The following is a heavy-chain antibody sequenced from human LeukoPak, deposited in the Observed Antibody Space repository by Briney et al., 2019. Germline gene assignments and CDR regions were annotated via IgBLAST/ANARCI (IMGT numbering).Heavy chain of an antibody. CDR1: GGSISSYY. CDR2: IYTSGST. J-gene: IGHJ4*02. Sequence: SETLSLTCTVSGGSISSYYWSWIRQPPGKGLEWIGRIYTSGSTNYNPSLKSRVTMSVDTSKNQISLKLSFMTAADTAVYYCARDPSYSSGWYDYWGQGTLVTVSS. D-gene: IGHD6-19*01. CDR3: ARDPSYSSGWYDY. V-gene: IGHV4-4*07.